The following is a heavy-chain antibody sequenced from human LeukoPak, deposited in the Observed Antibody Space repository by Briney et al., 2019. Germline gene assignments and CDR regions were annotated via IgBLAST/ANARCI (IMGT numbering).Heavy chain of an antibody. D-gene: IGHD3-3*01. Sequence: PSETLSLTCAVYGGSFSGYYWSWIRQPPGKGLEWIGEINHSGSSNYNPSLKSRVTISVDTSKNQFSLKLSSVTAADTAVYYCARDGGTFITIFGVGEPAYFDYWGQGTLVTVSS. J-gene: IGHJ4*02. CDR1: GGSFSGYY. CDR3: ARDGGTFITIFGVGEPAYFDY. CDR2: INHSGSS. V-gene: IGHV4-34*01.